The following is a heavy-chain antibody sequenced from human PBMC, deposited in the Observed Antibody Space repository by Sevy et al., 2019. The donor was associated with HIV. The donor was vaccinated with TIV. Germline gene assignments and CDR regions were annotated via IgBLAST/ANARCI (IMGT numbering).Heavy chain of an antibody. V-gene: IGHV1-69*13. CDR2: IIPIFGTA. J-gene: IGHJ3*02. Sequence: ASVKVSCKASGGTFSSYAISWVRQAPGQGLEWMGGIIPIFGTANYAQKFQGRVTITADESTSAAYMERSSLRSEDTAVYYCAGDHGDIVVVPAATGNAFDIWGQGTMVTVSS. CDR3: AGDHGDIVVVPAATGNAFDI. CDR1: GGTFSSYA. D-gene: IGHD2-2*01.